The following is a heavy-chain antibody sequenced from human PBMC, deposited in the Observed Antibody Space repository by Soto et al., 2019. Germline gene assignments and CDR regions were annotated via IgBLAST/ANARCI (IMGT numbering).Heavy chain of an antibody. Sequence: XGTLALTCAVSGVSISSGNWWTCVRQSPQRGLEYIGEIFHDGTANYYPSFERRVAISVDTSKNQFSLKLTSVTAADTAIYFCARLVYDTRLNYMYFDFWGQGTLVTVSS. V-gene: IGHV4-4*01. CDR3: ARLVYDTRLNYMYFDF. CDR2: IFHDGTA. D-gene: IGHD3-10*01. J-gene: IGHJ4*02. CDR1: GVSISSGNW.